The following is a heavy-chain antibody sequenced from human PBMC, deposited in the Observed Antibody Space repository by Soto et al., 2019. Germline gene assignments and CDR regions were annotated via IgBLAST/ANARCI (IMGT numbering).Heavy chain of an antibody. CDR2: FDPEDGET. CDR3: AKLKPTARHDY. V-gene: IGHV1-24*01. CDR1: GYTLTELS. D-gene: IGHD5-18*01. Sequence: GPLKVSCKVSGYTLTELSMHWVRQAPGKGLEWMGGFDPEDGETIYAQKFQGRVTMTEDTSTDTAYMELSSLRSEDTAVYYCAKLKPTARHDYWGQGTSVTVSS. J-gene: IGHJ4*01.